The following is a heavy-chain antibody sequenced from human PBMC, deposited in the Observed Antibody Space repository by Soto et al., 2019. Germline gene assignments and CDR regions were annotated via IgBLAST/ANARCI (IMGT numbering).Heavy chain of an antibody. J-gene: IGHJ4*02. CDR1: GGTFSSYA. D-gene: IGHD3-9*01. V-gene: IGHV1-69*06. Sequence: GASVKVPCKASGGTFSSYAISWVRQAPGQGLEWMGGIIPIFGTANYAQKFQGRVTITADKSTSTAYMELSSLRSEDTAVYYCARAPEDYDILTGYYLYWGQGTLVTVSS. CDR2: IIPIFGTA. CDR3: ARAPEDYDILTGYYLY.